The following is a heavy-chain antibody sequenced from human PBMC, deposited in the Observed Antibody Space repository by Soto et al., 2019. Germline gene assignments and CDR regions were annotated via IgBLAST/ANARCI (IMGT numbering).Heavy chain of an antibody. D-gene: IGHD3-9*01. CDR1: GGSISSYY. J-gene: IGHJ5*02. V-gene: IGHV4-59*01. Sequence: SETLSLTCTVSGGSISSYYWSWIRQPPGKGLEWIGYIYYSGSTNYNPSLKSRVTISVDTSKNQFSLKLSSVTAADTAVYYCARALPNYDILTGYYPYNWFDPWGQGTLVTVSS. CDR3: ARALPNYDILTGYYPYNWFDP. CDR2: IYYSGST.